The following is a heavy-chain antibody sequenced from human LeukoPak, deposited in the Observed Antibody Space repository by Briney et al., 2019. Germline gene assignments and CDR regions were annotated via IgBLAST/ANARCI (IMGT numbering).Heavy chain of an antibody. J-gene: IGHJ3*02. CDR2: ISYDGSNK. V-gene: IGHV3-30*18. D-gene: IGHD5-12*01. CDR1: GFTSSSYG. Sequence: GGSLRLSCAASGFTSSSYGMHWVRQAPGKGLEWVAVISYDGSNKYYADSVKGRFTISRDNSKNTLYLQMNSLRAEDTAVYYCAKADQPSGYGLHDAFDIWGQGTMVTVSS. CDR3: AKADQPSGYGLHDAFDI.